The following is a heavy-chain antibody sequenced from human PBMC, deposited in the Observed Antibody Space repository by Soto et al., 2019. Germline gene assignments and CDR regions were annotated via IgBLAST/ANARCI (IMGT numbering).Heavy chain of an antibody. V-gene: IGHV4-4*07. CDR3: AREGASGFGMDV. D-gene: IGHD1-26*01. Sequence: PSETLSLTSKVSGGSIRSFYGSWIRQPAGKALEWIGRIYTSGTTNYNPSLKSRATMLIDTSKNQFSLILSSVTAADTAVYYCAREGASGFGMDVWGQGTTVTVSS. CDR2: IYTSGTT. J-gene: IGHJ6*02. CDR1: GGSIRSFY.